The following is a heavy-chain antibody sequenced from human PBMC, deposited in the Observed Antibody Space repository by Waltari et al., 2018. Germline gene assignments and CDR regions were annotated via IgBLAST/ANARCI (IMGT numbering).Heavy chain of an antibody. D-gene: IGHD3-22*01. CDR1: GFTFTAYA. Sequence: EVQLLESGGGLVQPGGSLRLSCAASGFTFTAYAMSWVRQAPGKGLEWVSTISGTADSTYYADSAKGRFTISRDNSKNTLYLQMNSLRAEDTAVYYCAKADYDRSGYYYPPDFWGQGTLVTVSS. V-gene: IGHV3-23*01. CDR2: ISGTADST. J-gene: IGHJ4*02. CDR3: AKADYDRSGYYYPPDF.